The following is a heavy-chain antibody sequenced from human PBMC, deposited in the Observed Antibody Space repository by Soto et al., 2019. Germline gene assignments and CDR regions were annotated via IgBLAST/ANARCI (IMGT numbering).Heavy chain of an antibody. CDR3: ARERPDGARLDP. Sequence: QVQLQESGPGLVKPSQTLSLTCTVSGGSISSGDYYWSWIRQPPGKGLEWIGYIYYSGSTYYNPSLKSRVTISVDPSKNQCSLKLSSVTAADTAVYYCARERPDGARLDPWGQGTLVTVSS. D-gene: IGHD6-6*01. V-gene: IGHV4-30-4*01. J-gene: IGHJ5*02. CDR1: GGSISSGDYY. CDR2: IYYSGST.